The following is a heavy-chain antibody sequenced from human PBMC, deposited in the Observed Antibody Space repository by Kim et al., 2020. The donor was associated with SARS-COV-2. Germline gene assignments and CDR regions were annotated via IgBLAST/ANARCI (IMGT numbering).Heavy chain of an antibody. D-gene: IGHD3-16*02. V-gene: IGHV1-8*01. CDR1: GYNFTSYD. J-gene: IGHJ4*02. CDR2: MNPNSGNT. Sequence: ASVKVSCKASGYNFTSYDINWVRQATGQGLEWMGWMNPNSGNTGYAQKFQGRVTMTRNTSISTAYMELSSLRSEDTAVYYCARVGLRLGELSTEVAYWGQETLVTVSS. CDR3: ARVGLRLGELSTEVAY.